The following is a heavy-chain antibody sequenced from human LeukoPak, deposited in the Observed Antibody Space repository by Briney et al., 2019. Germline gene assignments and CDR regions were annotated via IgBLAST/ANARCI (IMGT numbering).Heavy chain of an antibody. D-gene: IGHD6-13*01. Sequence: GGSLRLSCAASGCTFSSYGMHWVRQAPGKGLEGVAGICYDGSNKYYADSVKGRFTISRDNSKNTLYLQMNSLRAEDTAVYYCARDLSSSWYWGPDYYYYGMDVWGQGTTVTVSS. CDR2: ICYDGSNK. CDR1: GCTFSSYG. V-gene: IGHV3-33*01. J-gene: IGHJ6*02. CDR3: ARDLSSSWYWGPDYYYYGMDV.